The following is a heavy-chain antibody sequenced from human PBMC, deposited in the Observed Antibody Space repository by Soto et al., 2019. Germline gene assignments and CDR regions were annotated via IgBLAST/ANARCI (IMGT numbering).Heavy chain of an antibody. CDR1: GGTFSSYA. V-gene: IGHV1-69*13. Sequence: SVKVSCKASGGTFSSYAISWVRQAPGQGLEWMGGIIPIFGTANYAQKFQGRVTITADESTSTAYMELSSLRSEDTAVYYCAPPWGTGKLGPANGETDVWGQGPLVPAS. D-gene: IGHD7-27*01. CDR3: APPWGTGKLGPANGETDV. CDR2: IIPIFGTA. J-gene: IGHJ4*02.